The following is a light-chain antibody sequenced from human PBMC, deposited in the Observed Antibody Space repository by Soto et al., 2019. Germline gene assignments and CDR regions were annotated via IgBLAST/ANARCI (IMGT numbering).Light chain of an antibody. CDR2: EIN. V-gene: IGLV2-8*01. Sequence: QSALTQPRSASGSPGQSVTISCTGTSXDVGAYDYVSWYQQHPGKAPKLMIYEINKRPSGVPDRFSGSKSGNTASLTVSGLQAEDEADYYCSSFAGSNNFPYVFGTGTKVTVL. CDR3: SSFAGSNNFPYV. J-gene: IGLJ1*01. CDR1: SXDVGAYDY.